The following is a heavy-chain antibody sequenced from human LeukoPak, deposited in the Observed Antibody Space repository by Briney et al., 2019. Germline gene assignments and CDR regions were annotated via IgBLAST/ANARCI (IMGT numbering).Heavy chain of an antibody. V-gene: IGHV3-30*18. D-gene: IGHD6-19*01. CDR3: AKVRWDNSGWYYLDS. Sequence: GGSLLLSCAASGFSFSDYNMHWVRPAPGKGLEWMAVISYNGINEYYADSVKGRFTISRDNSKSTLLLQMNSLRAEDTAVYYCAKVRWDNSGWYYLDSWGQGTLVTVSS. J-gene: IGHJ4*02. CDR2: ISYNGINE. CDR1: GFSFSDYN.